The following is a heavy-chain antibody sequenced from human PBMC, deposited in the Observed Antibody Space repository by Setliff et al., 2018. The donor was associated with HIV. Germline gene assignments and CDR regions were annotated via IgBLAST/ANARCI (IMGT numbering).Heavy chain of an antibody. D-gene: IGHD1-26*01. J-gene: IGHJ1*01. CDR1: GYTFITYY. V-gene: IGHV1-46*01. CDR2: INPSGGST. CDR3: ARDHMSVGAWVGATSRGLFQH. Sequence: GASVKVSCKASGYTFITYYMHWARQAPGQGLEWMGIINPSGGSTNYAQKFQGRVTMTRDTSTSTVYMELSSLRSEDTAVYYCARDHMSVGAWVGATSRGLFQHWGQGTLVTVSS.